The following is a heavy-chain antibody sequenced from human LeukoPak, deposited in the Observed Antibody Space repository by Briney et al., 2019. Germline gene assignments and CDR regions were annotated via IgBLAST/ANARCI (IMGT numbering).Heavy chain of an antibody. V-gene: IGHV1-46*01. CDR3: ARSGMWFSTND. CDR2: INPSTNGW. D-gene: IGHD2-21*01. CDR1: GYTFTSYY. Sequence: ASVKVSCKASGYTFTSYYMHWVRQAPGQGLEWMGMINPSTNGWTYAQKFQGRVTVTSDTSTSTVYMELSSLRSEDTAVYYCARSGMWFSTNDWGQGTLITVSS. J-gene: IGHJ4*02.